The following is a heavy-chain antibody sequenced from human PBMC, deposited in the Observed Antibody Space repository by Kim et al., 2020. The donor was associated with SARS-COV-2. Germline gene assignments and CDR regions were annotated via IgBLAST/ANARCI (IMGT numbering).Heavy chain of an antibody. J-gene: IGHJ3*02. Sequence: VKGRFTISRDNSKTTLYLQMNSLRAEDTAVYYCAKDVDTAMVKGNDAFDIWGQGTMVTVSS. D-gene: IGHD5-18*01. CDR3: AKDVDTAMVKGNDAFDI. V-gene: IGHV3-23*01.